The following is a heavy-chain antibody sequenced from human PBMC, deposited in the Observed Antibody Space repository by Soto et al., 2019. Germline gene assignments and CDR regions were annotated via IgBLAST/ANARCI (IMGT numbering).Heavy chain of an antibody. V-gene: IGHV4-30-2*01. J-gene: IGHJ6*02. CDR2: IHDSGST. CDR1: GGSISSVDYS. CDR3: AVLGAYCSSTSCHHYGMDV. Sequence: PSETLSLTCTVSGGSISSVDYSWSWIRQPPGKGLEWIGYIHDSGSTHYNPSLKSRVTMSVDRSKNQFSLKLSSVTAADTAVYYCAVLGAYCSSTSCHHYGMDVWGQGTTVTVSS. D-gene: IGHD2-2*01.